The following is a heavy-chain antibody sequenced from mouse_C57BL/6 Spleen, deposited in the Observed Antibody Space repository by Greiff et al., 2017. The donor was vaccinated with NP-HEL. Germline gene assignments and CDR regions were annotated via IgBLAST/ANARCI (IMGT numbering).Heavy chain of an antibody. CDR2: ISSGSSTI. Sequence: EVKLVESGGGLVKPGGSLKLSCAASGFTFSDYGMHWVRQAPEKGLEWVAYISSGSSTIYYADTVKGRFTISRDNAKNTLFLQMTSLRSEDTAMYYCARGGGITTVVAPYFDYWGQGTTLTVSS. CDR3: ARGGGITTVVAPYFDY. CDR1: GFTFSDYG. J-gene: IGHJ2*01. D-gene: IGHD1-1*01. V-gene: IGHV5-17*01.